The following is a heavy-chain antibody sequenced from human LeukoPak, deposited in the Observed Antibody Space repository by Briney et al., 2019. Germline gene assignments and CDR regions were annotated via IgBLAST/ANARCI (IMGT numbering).Heavy chain of an antibody. V-gene: IGHV4-39*01. D-gene: IGHD3-10*01. Sequence: SETLSLTCTVSGGSISSSSYSWGWIRQPPGKGLEWIGSIYYNGSTYYNPSLKSRVTISVYTSKNEFSLKLRSVTAADTAVYFCARKGMWVGGLNLDYWGQGTPGTGSP. CDR3: ARKGMWVGGLNLDY. CDR2: IYYNGST. CDR1: GGSISSSSYS. J-gene: IGHJ4*02.